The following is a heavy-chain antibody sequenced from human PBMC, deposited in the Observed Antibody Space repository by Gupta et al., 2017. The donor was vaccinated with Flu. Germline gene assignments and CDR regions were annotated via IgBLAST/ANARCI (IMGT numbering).Heavy chain of an antibody. V-gene: IGHV3-74*01. CDR2: INSDGSST. Sequence: EVQLVESGGGLVQPGGSLRLSCAASGFTFSSHWMHWFRQAPGKGLVWVSRINSDGSSTNYADSVKGRFTISRDNAKNTLYLQMNSLRAEDTAVYYCARATLRDETHAAGRSGQNGMDVWGQGTTVTVSS. CDR3: ARATLRDETHAAGRSGQNGMDV. CDR1: GFTFSSHW. D-gene: IGHD6-13*01. J-gene: IGHJ6*02.